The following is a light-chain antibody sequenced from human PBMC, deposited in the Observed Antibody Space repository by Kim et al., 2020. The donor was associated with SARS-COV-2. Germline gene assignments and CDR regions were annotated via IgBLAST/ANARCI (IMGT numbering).Light chain of an antibody. CDR1: DLGDKY. CDR2: QDT. J-gene: IGLJ3*02. V-gene: IGLV3-1*01. Sequence: SPGQTASITCSGDDLGDKYAYWYQQRPGQSPVLVIYQDTKRPSGIPERFSGSNSGNTATLTISVTQAMDEADYYCQAWDSSTQGVFGGGTQLTVL. CDR3: QAWDSSTQGV.